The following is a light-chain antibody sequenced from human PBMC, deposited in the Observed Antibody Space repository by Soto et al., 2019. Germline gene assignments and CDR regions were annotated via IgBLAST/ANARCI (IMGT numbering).Light chain of an antibody. V-gene: IGKV3-20*01. J-gene: IGKJ3*01. Sequence: EIVLTQSPCTLSSSPGESATLSCKASESVYINSFAWYYQQPGQPPRLLIYGASTRATGIPNRFSGSGAGKYFVLIINILEVEDSGMYYCQKYGASPFTFGPGTRLDIK. CDR3: QKYGASPFT. CDR2: GAS. CDR1: ESVYINS.